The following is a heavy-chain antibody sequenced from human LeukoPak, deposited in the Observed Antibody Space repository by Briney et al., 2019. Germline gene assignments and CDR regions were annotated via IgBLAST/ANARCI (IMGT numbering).Heavy chain of an antibody. V-gene: IGHV1-46*01. CDR3: ARDPDPRPYYYYMDV. J-gene: IGHJ6*03. CDR2: IKPGGDST. CDR1: GYTFTNYY. Sequence: ASVKVSCKASGYTFTNYYIHWVRQAPGQGLEWMGVIKPGGDSTSSARIFQGRVYMTSDTSISTAYMELSRLRSDDTAVYYCARDPDPRPYYYYMDVWGKGTTVTISS. D-gene: IGHD1-14*01.